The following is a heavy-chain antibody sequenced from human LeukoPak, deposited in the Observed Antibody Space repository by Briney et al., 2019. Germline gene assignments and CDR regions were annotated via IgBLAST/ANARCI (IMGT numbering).Heavy chain of an antibody. J-gene: IGHJ3*02. CDR2: ISSSSSYT. D-gene: IGHD6-13*01. Sequence: PGGSLRLSCAASGFTFSDYYMSWIRQAPGKGLEWVSYISSSSSYTNYADSVKGRFTISRDNAKNSLYLQMNSLRAEDTAVYYCARDYRSSSWYKRDAFDIWGQGTMVTVSS. CDR3: ARDYRSSSWYKRDAFDI. CDR1: GFTFSDYY. V-gene: IGHV3-11*05.